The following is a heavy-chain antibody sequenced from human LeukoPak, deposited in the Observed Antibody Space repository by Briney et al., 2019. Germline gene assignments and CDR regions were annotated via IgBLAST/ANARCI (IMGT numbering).Heavy chain of an antibody. V-gene: IGHV4-59*01. CDR1: GGSISGYY. Sequence: PSETLSLTCSVSGGSISGYYWSWIRQPPGKGLEWIAYIHYSGSTNYNPSLKSRVTISVDASKNQFSLNLTSVTAADTAVYYCARLAGGVTKFDCWGQGTLVTVSS. CDR3: ARLAGGVTKFDC. J-gene: IGHJ4*02. CDR2: IHYSGST. D-gene: IGHD3-16*01.